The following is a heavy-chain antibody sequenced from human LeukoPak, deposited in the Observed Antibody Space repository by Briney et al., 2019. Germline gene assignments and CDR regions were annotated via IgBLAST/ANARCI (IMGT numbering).Heavy chain of an antibody. V-gene: IGHV3-7*01. Sequence: GGSLRLSCAASGFTFSSYWMSWVRQAPGKGLEWVANIKQDGSEKYYVDSVKGRFTISRDNAKNSLYLQMNSLRAEDTAVYYCARDYAVAETNWFDPWGQGTLVTVSS. CDR2: IKQDGSEK. CDR1: GFTFSSYW. CDR3: ARDYAVAETNWFDP. D-gene: IGHD6-19*01. J-gene: IGHJ5*02.